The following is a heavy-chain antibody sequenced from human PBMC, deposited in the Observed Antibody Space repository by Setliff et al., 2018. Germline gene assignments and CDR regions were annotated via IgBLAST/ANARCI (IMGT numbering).Heavy chain of an antibody. D-gene: IGHD6-19*01. CDR1: VYSISRDCH. CDR3: ARHRAVAGAYYFDF. Sequence: SETLSLTCAVSVYSISRDCHWGWIRQPPGKGLEWIGSIYYSGNTYYNASLKGRVTISGDTSKDQFSLKLTAVTAADTAIYYCARHRAVAGAYYFDFWGQGTLVTVSS. J-gene: IGHJ4*02. V-gene: IGHV4-38-2*01. CDR2: IYYSGNT.